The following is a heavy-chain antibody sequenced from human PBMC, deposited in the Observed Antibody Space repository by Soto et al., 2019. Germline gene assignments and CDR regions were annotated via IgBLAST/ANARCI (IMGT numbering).Heavy chain of an antibody. CDR3: ESDIRRGYYYGIDV. CDR2: IYYSGST. J-gene: IGHJ6*04. D-gene: IGHD2-2*02. Sequence: SETLSLTCTVSGGSISSGGYYWSWIRQHPGKGLEWIGYIYYSGSTYYNPSLKSRVTISVDTSKNQFSLKLSSVTAADTAVYYCESDIRRGYYYGIDVWGKGTTGTVSS. CDR1: GGSISSGGYY. V-gene: IGHV4-31*03.